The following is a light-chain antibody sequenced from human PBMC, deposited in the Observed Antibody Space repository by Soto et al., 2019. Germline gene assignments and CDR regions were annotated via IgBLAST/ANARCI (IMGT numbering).Light chain of an antibody. CDR1: SSNIGKYD. V-gene: IGLV1-51*01. CDR3: SSFTSTNTYV. CDR2: DST. J-gene: IGLJ1*01. Sequence: QSVLTQPPSVSAAPGQKVTISCSGSSSNIGKYDPSWYQQVPGTAPKLLIYDSTQRPSGIPDRFSASKSGTSAALGITGLQTGDEADYYCSSFTSTNTYVFGTGTKLTVL.